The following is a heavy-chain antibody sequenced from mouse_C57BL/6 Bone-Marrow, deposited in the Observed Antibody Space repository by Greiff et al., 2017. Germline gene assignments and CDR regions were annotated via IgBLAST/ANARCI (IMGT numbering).Heavy chain of an antibody. D-gene: IGHD1-1*01. CDR2: IDPNSGGT. Sequence: QVQLQQSGAELVKPGASVKLSCKASGYTFTSYWMHWVKQRPGRGLEWIGRIDPNSGGTKYNEKFKSKATLTVDKPSSTAYMQLSSLTSEDSAVYYCARSFITTVVATDAMDYWGQGTSVTVSA. J-gene: IGHJ4*01. V-gene: IGHV1-62-3*01. CDR1: GYTFTSYW. CDR3: ARSFITTVVATDAMDY.